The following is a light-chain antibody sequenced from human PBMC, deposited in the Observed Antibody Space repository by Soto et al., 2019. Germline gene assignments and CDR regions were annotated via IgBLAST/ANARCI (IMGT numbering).Light chain of an antibody. CDR1: ERIGTY. Sequence: EIVLTQSPATLSVSPGDRATLACRASERIGTYLAWYQQKPGQAPRLLIYDASNRATGVPARFSGTGSGTDFTLTISSLESEDFAVYFCQHLSNSPPMWTFGQGTKVEIK. CDR2: DAS. V-gene: IGKV3-11*01. J-gene: IGKJ1*01. CDR3: QHLSNSPPMWT.